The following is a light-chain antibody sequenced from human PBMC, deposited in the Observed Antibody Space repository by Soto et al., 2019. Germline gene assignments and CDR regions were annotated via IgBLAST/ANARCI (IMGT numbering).Light chain of an antibody. CDR3: QTWGTGIHVV. CDR2: LDSDGSH. Sequence: QLVLTQSPSASASLGASVKLTCTLSSGHSSYAIAWHQQQPEKGPRYLMKLDSDGSHTKGDAIPDRFSGSSSGAERYLTISSLQSEYEADCYCQTWGTGIHVVFGGGTKLTVL. J-gene: IGLJ2*01. CDR1: SGHSSYA. V-gene: IGLV4-69*01.